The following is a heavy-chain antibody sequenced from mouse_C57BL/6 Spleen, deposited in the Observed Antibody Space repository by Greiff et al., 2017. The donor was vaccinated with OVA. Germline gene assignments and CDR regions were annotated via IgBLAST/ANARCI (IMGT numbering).Heavy chain of an antibody. CDR1: GYAFSSSW. Sequence: QVQLKQSGPELVKPGASVKISCKASGYAFSSSWMNWVKQRPGKGLEWIGRIYPGDGDTKYNGKFKGKATLTADKSSSTAYMQLSSLTSEDSAVYFCASITTVVYWYFDVWGTGTTVTVSS. J-gene: IGHJ1*03. CDR2: IYPGDGDT. V-gene: IGHV1-82*01. D-gene: IGHD1-1*01. CDR3: ASITTVVYWYFDV.